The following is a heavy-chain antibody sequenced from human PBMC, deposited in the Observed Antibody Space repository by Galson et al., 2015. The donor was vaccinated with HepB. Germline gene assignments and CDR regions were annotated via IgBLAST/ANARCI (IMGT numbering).Heavy chain of an antibody. J-gene: IGHJ5*02. CDR1: GYAFNNYA. V-gene: IGHV1-69*13. Sequence: SVKVSCKASGYAFNNYAISWVRQAPGQGLEWMGGITPNSDTANYAQKFQGRVTITADESTSTAYMELTSLRSEDTAVYYCARALRYKDFGSGYSGRLDPWGQGNLVNVSS. D-gene: IGHD3-3*01. CDR3: ARALRYKDFGSGYSGRLDP. CDR2: ITPNSDTA.